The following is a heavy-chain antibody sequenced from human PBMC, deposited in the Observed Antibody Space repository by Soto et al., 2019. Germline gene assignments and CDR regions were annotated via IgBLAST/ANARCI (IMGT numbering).Heavy chain of an antibody. CDR1: VFTVITNY. Sequence: PGGSLRLSCASSVFTVITNYMSWVRQSPGKGLEWVSVIYTGGSTYYADSVKGRFTISRDNSKNRLFLQMNSLRAEDTAIYYCAKCMGSSWIGVIDNWGQGTLVTVSS. CDR3: AKCMGSSWIGVIDN. CDR2: IYTGGST. J-gene: IGHJ4*02. D-gene: IGHD6-13*01. V-gene: IGHV3-53*01.